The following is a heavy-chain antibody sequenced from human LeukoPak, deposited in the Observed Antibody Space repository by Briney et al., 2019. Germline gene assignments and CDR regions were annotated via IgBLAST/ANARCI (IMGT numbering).Heavy chain of an antibody. CDR2: IYHSGST. CDR1: GYSISSGYY. D-gene: IGHD3-9*01. V-gene: IGHV4-38-2*02. J-gene: IGHJ4*02. Sequence: PSETLSLTCTVSGYSISSGYYWGWIRQPPGKGLEWIGSIYHSGSTYYNPSLKSRVTISVDTSKNQFSLKLSSVTAADTAVYYCARHHVSYDILTPYFDYWGQGTLVTVSS. CDR3: ARHHVSYDILTPYFDY.